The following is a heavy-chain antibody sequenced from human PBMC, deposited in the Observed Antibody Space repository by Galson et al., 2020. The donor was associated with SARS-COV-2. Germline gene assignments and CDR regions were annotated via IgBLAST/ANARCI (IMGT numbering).Heavy chain of an antibody. D-gene: IGHD4-4*01. CDR3: LRVAPDLQSDD. CDR1: GFSASNTY. V-gene: IGHV3-66*02. Sequence: GGSLRLSCAASGFSASNTYMTWVRQAPGKGLEWVSLIFGDGRTFYADSVKGRFTISRDISKNTLHLQMNSLRLEDTAFYYCLRVAPDLQSDDWGQGTLFTVSS. J-gene: IGHJ4*02. CDR2: IFGDGRT.